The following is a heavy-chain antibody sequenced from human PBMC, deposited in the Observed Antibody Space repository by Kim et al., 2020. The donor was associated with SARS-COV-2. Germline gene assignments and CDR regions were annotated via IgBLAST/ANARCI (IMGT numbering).Heavy chain of an antibody. D-gene: IGHD3-22*01. V-gene: IGHV4-39*01. Sequence: SETLSLTCTVSGGSISSSSYYWGWIRQPPGKGLEWIGSIYYSGSTYYNPSLKSRVTISVDTSKNQFSLKLSSVTAADTAVYYCARWGGDYYDSSGYYGRPGFDYWGQGTLVTVSS. CDR2: IYYSGST. CDR3: ARWGGDYYDSSGYYGRPGFDY. CDR1: GGSISSSSYY. J-gene: IGHJ4*02.